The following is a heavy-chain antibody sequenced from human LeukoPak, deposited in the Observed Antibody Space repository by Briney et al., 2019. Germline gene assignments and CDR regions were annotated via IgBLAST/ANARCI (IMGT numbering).Heavy chain of an antibody. Sequence: GGSLRLSCADSGFTFSSYWMSWVRQAPGKGLEWVANIKQDGSEKYYADSVKGRFTISRDNSKNTLYLQMNSLRAEDTAVYYCAMIAAAGTSDYWGQGTLVTVSS. CDR1: GFTFSSYW. CDR2: IKQDGSEK. V-gene: IGHV3-7*01. J-gene: IGHJ4*02. CDR3: AMIAAAGTSDY. D-gene: IGHD6-13*01.